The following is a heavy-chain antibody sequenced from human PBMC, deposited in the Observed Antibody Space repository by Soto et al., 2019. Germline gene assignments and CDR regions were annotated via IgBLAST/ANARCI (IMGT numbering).Heavy chain of an antibody. CDR1: GFTFSDYS. D-gene: IGHD3-3*01. Sequence: GGSLRLSCAASGFTFSDYSMNWVRQAPGKGLEWVASITSSSSYIYYADSVKGRFTISRDNAKSSVYLQMNSLGAEDTAIYYFALGVLGCLPHSLAYGGQEPLVTASS. CDR2: ITSSSSYI. V-gene: IGHV3-21*01. J-gene: IGHJ4*02. CDR3: ALGVLGCLPHSLAY.